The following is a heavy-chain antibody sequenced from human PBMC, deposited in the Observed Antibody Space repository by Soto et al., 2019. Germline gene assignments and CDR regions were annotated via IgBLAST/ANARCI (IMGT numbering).Heavy chain of an antibody. CDR2: IYYSGSS. CDR3: ARAIVVTVGGMDV. Sequence: QVQLQESGPGLVKPSQTLSLTCTVSGGSISNADYYWSWVRQPPGKGLEWIGYIYYSGSSFFNPSLKSRLTMSKDTSKNQFSLRLSSVTAADTGVYYCARAIVVTVGGMDVWGRGTTVTVSS. D-gene: IGHD3-16*01. CDR1: GGSISNADYY. V-gene: IGHV4-30-4*01. J-gene: IGHJ6*02.